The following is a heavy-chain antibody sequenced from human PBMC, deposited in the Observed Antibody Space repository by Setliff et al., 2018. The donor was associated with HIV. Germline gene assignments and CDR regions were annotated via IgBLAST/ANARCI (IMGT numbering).Heavy chain of an antibody. D-gene: IGHD3-3*01. Sequence: ASVKVSCKASGYTFTSYYIHWVRQAPGQGLEWMGRINPSGGSTSYAQKFQGRVTMTRDTSISTAYMELSSLRSEDTAVYYCARGLRFLEWLSRDNWFDPWGQGTLVTVSS. CDR3: ARGLRFLEWLSRDNWFDP. CDR1: GYTFTSYY. J-gene: IGHJ5*02. V-gene: IGHV1-46*01. CDR2: INPSGGST.